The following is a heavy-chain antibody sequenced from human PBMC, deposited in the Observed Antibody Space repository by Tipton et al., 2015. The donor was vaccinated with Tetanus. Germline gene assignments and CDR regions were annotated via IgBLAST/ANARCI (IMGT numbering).Heavy chain of an antibody. V-gene: IGHV4-31*02. Sequence: LRLSCTVSGGSISSGGYYWSWIRQYPGKGLEWIGYIYYSGSTYYNPSLKSRVTISVDTSKNQFSLKLSSVTAADTAVYYCARGGSYHTPPGYWGQGTLVTVS. J-gene: IGHJ4*02. CDR3: ARGGSYHTPPGY. CDR1: GGSISSGGYY. CDR2: IYYSGST. D-gene: IGHD1-26*01.